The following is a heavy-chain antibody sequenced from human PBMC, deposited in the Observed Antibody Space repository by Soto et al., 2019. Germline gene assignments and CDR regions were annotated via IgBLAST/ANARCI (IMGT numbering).Heavy chain of an antibody. J-gene: IGHJ5*02. CDR3: ARNVGSSGSSRWFDT. V-gene: IGHV3-33*01. CDR2: IWYDGTTT. D-gene: IGHD3-10*01. Sequence: QVQLVESGGGVVQPGRSLTLSCVASGFTLSNYGMHWVRQAPGKGLEWVAVIWYDGTTTYSAGSVKGRFSISRDNSKNALFLQLSSLRAEDTAVYYCARNVGSSGSSRWFDTWGQGTLVTVSS. CDR1: GFTLSNYG.